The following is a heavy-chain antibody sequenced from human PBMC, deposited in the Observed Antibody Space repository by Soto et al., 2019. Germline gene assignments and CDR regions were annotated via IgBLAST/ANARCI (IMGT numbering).Heavy chain of an antibody. CDR2: ISYDGSNK. V-gene: IGHV3-30-3*01. CDR3: ARDREGGGLVISPYFDY. Sequence: QVQLVESGGGVVQPGRSLRLSCAASGFTVSSYAMHWVRQAPGKGLEWVAVISYDGSNKYYADSVKGRFTISRDNSKNTLDLQMNSLRAEDTAVYYCARDREGGGLVISPYFDYWGQGTLVTVSS. D-gene: IGHD6-19*01. J-gene: IGHJ4*02. CDR1: GFTVSSYA.